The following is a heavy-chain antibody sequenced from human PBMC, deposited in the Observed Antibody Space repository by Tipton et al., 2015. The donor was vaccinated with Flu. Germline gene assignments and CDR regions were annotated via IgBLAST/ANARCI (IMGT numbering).Heavy chain of an antibody. D-gene: IGHD3-10*01. V-gene: IGHV4-61*01. J-gene: IGHJ3*02. CDR2: IYYSGST. CDR1: GGSISSSSYY. Sequence: TLSLTCTVSGGSISSSSYYWSWIRQPPGKGLEWIGYIYYSGSTNYNPSLKSRVTISVDTSKNQFSLKLSSVTAADTAVYYCARAGGGDAFDIWGQGTMVTVSS. CDR3: ARAGGGDAFDI.